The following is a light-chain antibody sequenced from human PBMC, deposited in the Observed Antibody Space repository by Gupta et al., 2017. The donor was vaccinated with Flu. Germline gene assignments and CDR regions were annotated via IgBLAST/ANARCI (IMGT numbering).Light chain of an antibody. J-gene: IGLJ3*02. CDR1: RSNIGNNY. V-gene: IGLV1-47*01. CDR2: TNN. CDR3: ASWDDSLSGRV. Sequence: QFVLAQPPSASGTPGQRVTISCSGSRSNIGNNYVYWYQQRPGTAPKLLIYTNNQRPSGVPDRFSGSKSGTSASLTISGLRSEDEADYYCASWDDSLSGRVFGGGTKLTVL.